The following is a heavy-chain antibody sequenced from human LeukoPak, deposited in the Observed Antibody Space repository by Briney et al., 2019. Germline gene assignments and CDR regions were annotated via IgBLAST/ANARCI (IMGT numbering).Heavy chain of an antibody. CDR3: ARTTEGGYTYDYFYYYYMDV. CDR2: IYYSGST. D-gene: IGHD5-18*01. V-gene: IGHV4-59*01. CDR1: GGSISSYY. J-gene: IGHJ6*03. Sequence: SETLSLTCTVSGGSISSYYWSWIRQPPGKGLEWIGYIYYSGSTNYNPSLKSRVTISVDTSKNQLSLKLSSVTAADTAVYYCARTTEGGYTYDYFYYYYMDVWGKGTTVTISS.